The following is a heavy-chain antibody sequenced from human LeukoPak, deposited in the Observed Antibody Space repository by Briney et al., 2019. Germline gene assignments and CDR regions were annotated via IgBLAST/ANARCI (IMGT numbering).Heavy chain of an antibody. CDR1: GDSVSSYSAA. D-gene: IGHD4-23*01. V-gene: IGHV6-1*01. CDR2: TYYRSKWYN. CDR3: ARSGGHDAFDI. J-gene: IGHJ3*02. Sequence: SQTLSLTCAISGDSVSSYSAAWSWIRQSPSRGLEWLGRTYYRSKWYNDYAVSVKSRITINPDTSKNQFALQLTSVTPEDTAVYYCARSGGHDAFDIWGQGTMVTVSS.